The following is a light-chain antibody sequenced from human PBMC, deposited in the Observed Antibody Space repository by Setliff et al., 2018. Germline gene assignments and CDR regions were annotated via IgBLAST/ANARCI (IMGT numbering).Light chain of an antibody. Sequence: QSALAQPASVSGSPGQPITMSCSGTRSDIGGYKYVSWYQQHPGKAPKLIIYDVTNRPSEISNRFSGSKSGQTASLTISGLEAEDEADYYCASYSSSSHVVFGGGTKVTVL. CDR2: DVT. CDR3: ASYSSSSHVV. CDR1: RSDIGGYKY. J-gene: IGLJ2*01. V-gene: IGLV2-14*03.